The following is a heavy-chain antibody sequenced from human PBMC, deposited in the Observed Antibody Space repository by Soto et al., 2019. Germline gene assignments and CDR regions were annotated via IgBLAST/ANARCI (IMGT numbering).Heavy chain of an antibody. CDR3: AKDWTRGSGGYPDYFDY. J-gene: IGHJ4*02. CDR2: ISVSGTST. V-gene: IGHV3-23*01. CDR1: GFTFSAYG. D-gene: IGHD3-10*01. Sequence: GGSLRLSCAGSGFTFSAYGMSWVRQAPGKGLEWVSGISVSGTSTYYADSAKGRFTISRDNSKNTLYLQMKRLRAEDTALYYCAKDWTRGSGGYPDYFDYWGQGTLVTVSS.